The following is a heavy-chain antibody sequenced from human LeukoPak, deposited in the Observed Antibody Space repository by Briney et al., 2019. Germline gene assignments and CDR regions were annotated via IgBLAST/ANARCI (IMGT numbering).Heavy chain of an antibody. Sequence: ASVKVSCKASGYTFTSYYLHWVRQAPGQGLEWMGWITPNSGGTNYAQRFQGRVTMTRDTSISTAYMELSRLRSDDTAVYYCAREAYGSGSFRTDYYYMDVWGKGTTVTISS. D-gene: IGHD3-10*01. CDR2: ITPNSGGT. J-gene: IGHJ6*03. V-gene: IGHV1-2*02. CDR3: AREAYGSGSFRTDYYYMDV. CDR1: GYTFTSYY.